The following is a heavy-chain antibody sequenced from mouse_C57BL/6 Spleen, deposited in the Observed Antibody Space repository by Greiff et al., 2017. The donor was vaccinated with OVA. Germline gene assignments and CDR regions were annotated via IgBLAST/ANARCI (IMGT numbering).Heavy chain of an antibody. J-gene: IGHJ3*01. CDR1: GYTFNSYW. Sequence: VQLQQPGAELVKPGASVKLSCKASGYTFNSYWMHWVKQRPGQGLEWIGRIHPSDSDTNYNPKFQGKATLTVDKSSSTAYMQLSSLTSEDTAVYYCTIGGECDSGFAYRGTRALVTV. CDR3: TIGGECDSGFAY. D-gene: IGHD2-13*01. CDR2: IHPSDSDT. V-gene: IGHV1-74*01.